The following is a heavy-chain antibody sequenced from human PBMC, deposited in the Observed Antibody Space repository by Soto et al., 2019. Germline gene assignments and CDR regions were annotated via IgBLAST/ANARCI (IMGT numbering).Heavy chain of an antibody. CDR2: IKDGGVT. CDR1: GGSLTGYY. V-gene: IGHV4-34*01. Sequence: QVHLQQWGAGLLKPSETLSLTCAVNGGSLTGYYWSWIRQPPGKGLEWIGEIKDGGVTNYSPSLKGRVTMSADTSKNQFSLKLNSVTAADTAVYYCARGQEGIVATHWDQGTLVTVPS. J-gene: IGHJ4*02. CDR3: ARGQEGIVATH. D-gene: IGHD5-12*01.